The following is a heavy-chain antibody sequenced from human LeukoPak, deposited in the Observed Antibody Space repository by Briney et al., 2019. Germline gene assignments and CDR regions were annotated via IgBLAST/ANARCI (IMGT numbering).Heavy chain of an antibody. Sequence: GGSLRLSCAASGFTFSSDAMSWVRQAPGKGLEWVSAISGSGGSTYYADSVKGRFTISRDNSKNTLYLQMNSLRAEDTAVYYCAKDLAVADSFDYWGQGTLVTVSS. CDR2: ISGSGGST. CDR1: GFTFSSDA. D-gene: IGHD6-19*01. J-gene: IGHJ4*02. V-gene: IGHV3-23*01. CDR3: AKDLAVADSFDY.